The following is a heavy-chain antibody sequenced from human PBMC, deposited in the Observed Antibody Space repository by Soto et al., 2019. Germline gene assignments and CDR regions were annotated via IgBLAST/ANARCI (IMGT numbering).Heavy chain of an antibody. Sequence: QVQLVESGGGVVQPGRSLRLSCAASGFTFSSYAMHWVRQAPGKGLAWVAVISYDGSNKYYADSVKGRFTISRDNSKNTLYRQMNSLRAEDTAVYYCARERSDYGDFLFDYWGQGTLVTVSS. D-gene: IGHD4-17*01. V-gene: IGHV3-30-3*01. CDR3: ARERSDYGDFLFDY. CDR1: GFTFSSYA. CDR2: ISYDGSNK. J-gene: IGHJ4*02.